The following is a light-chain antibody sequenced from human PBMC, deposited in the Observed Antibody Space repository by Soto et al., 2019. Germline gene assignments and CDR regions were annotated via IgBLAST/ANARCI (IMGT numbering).Light chain of an antibody. Sequence: EIVLAQSPPTLSFSPGEKDTLSCRASQSVSSYLAWYQQKPGQAPRLLIYDASNRATGIPARFSGSGSGTDFTLTISSLEPEDFAVYYCQQRSNWLWTFGQGTKVDIK. V-gene: IGKV3-11*01. J-gene: IGKJ1*01. CDR2: DAS. CDR1: QSVSSY. CDR3: QQRSNWLWT.